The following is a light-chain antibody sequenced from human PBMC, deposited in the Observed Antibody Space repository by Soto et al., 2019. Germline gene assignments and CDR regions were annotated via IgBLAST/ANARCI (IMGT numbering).Light chain of an antibody. V-gene: IGKV3-11*01. J-gene: IGKJ5*01. CDR2: DTF. CDR1: QTIEIY. CDR3: QQRSNWPPIT. Sequence: EILLTQSPATLSLSPAETSTLSCMSSQTIEIYLAWYQQKPGQAPRLLIYDTFNRATDIPARFSGSGSGADFTLTISSLEPEDFALYYCQQRSNWPPITFGQGTRLEIK.